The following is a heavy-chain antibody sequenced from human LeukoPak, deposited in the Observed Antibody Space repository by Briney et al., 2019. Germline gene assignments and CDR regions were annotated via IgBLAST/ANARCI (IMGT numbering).Heavy chain of an antibody. CDR1: GFTFSSYE. CDR3: ARGMTTVTTRKGVFDY. V-gene: IGHV3-30*04. D-gene: IGHD4-17*01. J-gene: IGHJ4*02. CDR2: ISYDGSNK. Sequence: GGSLRLSCAASGFTFSSYEMNWVRQAPGKGLEWVAVISYDGSNKYYADSVKGRFTISRDNSKNTLYLQMNSLRAEDTAVYYCARGMTTVTTRKGVFDYWGQGTLVTVSS.